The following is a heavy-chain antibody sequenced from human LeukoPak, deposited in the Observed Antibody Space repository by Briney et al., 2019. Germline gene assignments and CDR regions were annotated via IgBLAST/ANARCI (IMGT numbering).Heavy chain of an antibody. CDR3: ARQAHCTSDLCYPFDY. D-gene: IGHD2-8*01. CDR2: IYYSGST. Sequence: ASETLSLTCTVSGGSISSYYWSWIRQPPGKGLEWIGYIYYSGSTNYNPSLKSRVTISVDTSKNQFSLKLSSVTAADTAAYYCARQAHCTSDLCYPFDYWGQGTLVTVSS. J-gene: IGHJ4*02. V-gene: IGHV4-59*08. CDR1: GGSISSYY.